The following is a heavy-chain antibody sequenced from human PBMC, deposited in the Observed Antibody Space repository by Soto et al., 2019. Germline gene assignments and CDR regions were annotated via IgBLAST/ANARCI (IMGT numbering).Heavy chain of an antibody. D-gene: IGHD6-19*01. Sequence: QVQLVQSGAEVKKPGSSVMVSCKASGGTFSSYAISWVRQAPGQGLEWMGGIIPIFGTANYAQKFQGRVTITADKSTSTAYMELSSLRSEDTAVYYCARRVSIAVAGTGYYYYGMDVWGQGTTVTVSS. CDR3: ARRVSIAVAGTGYYYYGMDV. V-gene: IGHV1-69*06. CDR1: GGTFSSYA. J-gene: IGHJ6*02. CDR2: IIPIFGTA.